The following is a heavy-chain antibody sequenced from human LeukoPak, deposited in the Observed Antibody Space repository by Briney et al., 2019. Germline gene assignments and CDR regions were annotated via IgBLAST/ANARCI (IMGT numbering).Heavy chain of an antibody. D-gene: IGHD1-26*01. CDR2: ISSSSSYI. Sequence: GGSLRLSCAASGFTFSSYSMNWVRQAPGKGLEWVSSISSSSSYIYYADSVKGRFAISRDNAKNSLYLRMNSLRAEDTAVYYCARPAGGSYQRRDFDYWGQGTLVTVSS. CDR1: GFTFSSYS. V-gene: IGHV3-21*01. J-gene: IGHJ4*02. CDR3: ARPAGGSYQRRDFDY.